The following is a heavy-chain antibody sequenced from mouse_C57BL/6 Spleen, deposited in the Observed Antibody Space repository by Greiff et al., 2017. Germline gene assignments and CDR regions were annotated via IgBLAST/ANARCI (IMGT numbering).Heavy chain of an antibody. V-gene: IGHV1-15*01. CDR3: TRRDLSLDY. Sequence: VQLQQSGAELVRPGASVTLSCKASGYTFTDYEMHWVKQTPVHGLEWIGAIDPETGGTAYNQKFKGKAILTADKSSSTAYMELRSLTSEDYAVYYCTRRDLSLDYWGQGTSVTVSS. CDR2: IDPETGGT. J-gene: IGHJ4*01. CDR1: GYTFTDYE.